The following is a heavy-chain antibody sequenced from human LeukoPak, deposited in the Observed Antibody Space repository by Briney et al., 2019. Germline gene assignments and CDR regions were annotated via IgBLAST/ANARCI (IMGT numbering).Heavy chain of an antibody. CDR1: GGTFSSYA. Sequence: GASVKVSCKASGGTFSSYAISWVRQAPGQGLEWMGRIIPIFGTANYAQKFQGRVTITTDESTSKAYMELSSLRSEDTAVYYCAGGSGSIAAAGYYFDYWGQGTLVTVSS. CDR3: AGGSGSIAAAGYYFDY. D-gene: IGHD6-13*01. J-gene: IGHJ4*02. CDR2: IIPIFGTA. V-gene: IGHV1-69*05.